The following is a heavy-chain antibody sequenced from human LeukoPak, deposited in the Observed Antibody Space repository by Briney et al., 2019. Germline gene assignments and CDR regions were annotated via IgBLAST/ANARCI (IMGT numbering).Heavy chain of an antibody. J-gene: IGHJ5*01. Sequence: GGSLRLSCAASGFIFSDYYMSWIRQAPGKGLEWVSAISGSGGSTYYADSVKGRFTISRDNSKSTLYLQMNSLRAEDTAVYYCAKDRHAPGRYCSSITCFPFDSWGQGTLVTVSS. CDR2: ISGSGGST. V-gene: IGHV3-23*01. D-gene: IGHD2-2*01. CDR1: GFIFSDYY. CDR3: AKDRHAPGRYCSSITCFPFDS.